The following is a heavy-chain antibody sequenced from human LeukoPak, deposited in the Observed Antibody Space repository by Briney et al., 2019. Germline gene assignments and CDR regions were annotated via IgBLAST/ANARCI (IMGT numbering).Heavy chain of an antibody. J-gene: IGHJ4*02. CDR1: GGSISNYY. CDR2: LYYSGDT. CDR3: ASSHPLGSNNDYYTPFDY. D-gene: IGHD3-3*01. Sequence: SETLSLTCSVSGGSISNYYWSWIRQPPGKGLEWIGYLYYSGDTNYNPSLKSRVTISVDTSKNRFSLSLSSVTAADTAVYYCASSHPLGSNNDYYTPFDYWGLGTLVTVSS. V-gene: IGHV4-59*01.